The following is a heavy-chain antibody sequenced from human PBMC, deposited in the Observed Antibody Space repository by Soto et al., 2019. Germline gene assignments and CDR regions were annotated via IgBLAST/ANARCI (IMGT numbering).Heavy chain of an antibody. J-gene: IGHJ4*02. D-gene: IGHD2-15*01. V-gene: IGHV1-18*04. CDR2: ISAYNGNT. CDR1: GYTFTSYG. Sequence: VQLVQSGAEVKKPGASVKVSCKASGYTFTSYGISWVRQAPGQGLEWMGWISAYNGNTNYAQKLQGRVTMTTDTSTRTAYMELRRLRADETAVYYWASKGGGSQLPLSYWGQGTLVTVSS. CDR3: ASKGGGSQLPLSY.